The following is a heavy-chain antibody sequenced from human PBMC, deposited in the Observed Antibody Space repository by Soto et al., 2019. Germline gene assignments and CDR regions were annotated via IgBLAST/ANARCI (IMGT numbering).Heavy chain of an antibody. Sequence: SETQSLTCTVSGGSISKNYWTWIRQPPGKGLEWIGNIYYSGTTNYNPSLKSRVTISVDTSKNQFSLKLSSVTAADTAVYYCARVLLTAVAGTPSYFDYWGQGTLVTVSS. J-gene: IGHJ4*02. D-gene: IGHD6-19*01. V-gene: IGHV4-59*12. CDR2: IYYSGTT. CDR1: GGSISKNY. CDR3: ARVLLTAVAGTPSYFDY.